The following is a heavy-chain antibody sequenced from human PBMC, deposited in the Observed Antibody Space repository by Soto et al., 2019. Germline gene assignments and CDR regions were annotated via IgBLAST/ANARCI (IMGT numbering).Heavy chain of an antibody. D-gene: IGHD3-10*01. CDR2: INPSGGST. CDR3: ARGGVVLWFGELLRSYYYYGMDV. V-gene: IGHV1-46*01. J-gene: IGHJ6*02. Sequence: ASGKVSCEESGYTFTGYYMHCVRQASGREREWREIINPSGGSTSYAQKFQGRVTMTRDTSTSTVYMELSSLRSEDTAVYYCARGGVVLWFGELLRSYYYYGMDVWRQGTTVTVSS. CDR1: GYTFTGYY.